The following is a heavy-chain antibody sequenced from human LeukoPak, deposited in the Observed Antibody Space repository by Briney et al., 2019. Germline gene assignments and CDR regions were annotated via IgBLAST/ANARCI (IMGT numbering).Heavy chain of an antibody. CDR1: GFTVSSNY. D-gene: IGHD4-11*01. CDR2: IKSKTDGGTI. V-gene: IGHV3-15*01. J-gene: IGHJ4*02. CDR3: SLQYPGDH. Sequence: GGSLRLSCAASGFTVSSNYMNWVRQAPGKGLEWVGRIKSKTDGGTIGYAAPVKGRFTISRDDSKHTLYLQMNSLKTEDTAVYYCSLQYPGDHWGQGTLVTVSS.